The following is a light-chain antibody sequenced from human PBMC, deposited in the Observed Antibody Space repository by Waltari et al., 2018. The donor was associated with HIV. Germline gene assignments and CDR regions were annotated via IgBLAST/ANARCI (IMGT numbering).Light chain of an antibody. CDR3: GTWDSSLSAVV. J-gene: IGLJ1*01. CDR1: SSNIRNNY. V-gene: IGLV1-51*01. CDR2: DNN. Sequence: QSVLTQPHSVSAAPGQQVTIPCPGSSSNIRNNYVSWYQQLPGTAPKLLIYDNNQRPSGIPDRFSGSKSGTSATLGITGLQTGDEADYYCGTWDSSLSAVVFGTVTKVTVL.